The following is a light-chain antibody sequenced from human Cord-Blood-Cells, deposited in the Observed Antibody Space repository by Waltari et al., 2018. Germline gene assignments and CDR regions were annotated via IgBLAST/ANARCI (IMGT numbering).Light chain of an antibody. CDR3: QXYNSXPXWT. CDR1: QGISNY. V-gene: IGKV1-27*01. J-gene: IGKJ1*01. CDR2: AAS. Sequence: DIQMTXSPSSLXASVGXXVTXXCRASQGISNYLAWYQHKPGKVPKXLIYAASTLXSGVPSXXSGSXSXTXFTLTXXXLQXEXVATYYCQXYNSXPXWTFGXXTKVEIX.